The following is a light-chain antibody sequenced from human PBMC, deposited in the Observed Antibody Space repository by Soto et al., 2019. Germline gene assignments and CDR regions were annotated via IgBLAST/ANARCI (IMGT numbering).Light chain of an antibody. V-gene: IGKV3-15*01. CDR3: QQYNKWRT. CDR2: GAS. Sequence: EVVMTQSPASLSASPGERVTLSCRASQNIRSSLAWYQQRPGQAPRLLIYGASTRATGIPARISGSGSGTEFTLTISSLQSEDFAVYYCQQYNKWRTFGQGTKVDIK. CDR1: QNIRSS. J-gene: IGKJ1*01.